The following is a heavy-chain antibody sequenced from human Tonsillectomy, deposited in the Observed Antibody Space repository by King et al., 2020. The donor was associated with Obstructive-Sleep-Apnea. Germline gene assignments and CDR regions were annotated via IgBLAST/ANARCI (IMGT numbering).Heavy chain of an antibody. Sequence: QLQESGPGLVKPSETLSLTCTVSGGSISSYYWSWIRQPPGKGLEWIGYIYYSGSTNYNPSLKSRVTISVDTSKNQFPLKLTSVTAADTAVYYCARRKGYSGFDSRFDYWGQGTLVTVSS. D-gene: IGHD5-12*01. CDR3: ARRKGYSGFDSRFDY. V-gene: IGHV4-59*08. CDR1: GGSISSYY. J-gene: IGHJ4*02. CDR2: IYYSGST.